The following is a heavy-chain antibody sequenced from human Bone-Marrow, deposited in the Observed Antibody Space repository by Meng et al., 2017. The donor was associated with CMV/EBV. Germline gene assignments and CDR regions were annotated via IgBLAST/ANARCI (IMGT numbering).Heavy chain of an antibody. D-gene: IGHD5-24*01. CDR3: ARKIEMATISGYFDY. J-gene: IGHJ4*02. CDR1: GGSISSSSYY. CDR2: IYYSGST. Sequence: SETLSLTCTVSGGSISSSSYYWGWIRQPPGKGLEWIGSIYYSGSTYYNPPLKSRVTISVDTSKNQFSLKLSSVTAADTAVYYCARKIEMATISGYFDYWGQGTLVTVSS. V-gene: IGHV4-39*07.